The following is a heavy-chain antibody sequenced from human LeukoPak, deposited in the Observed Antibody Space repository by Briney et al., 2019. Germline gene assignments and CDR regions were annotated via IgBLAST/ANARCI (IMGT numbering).Heavy chain of an antibody. D-gene: IGHD2-15*01. CDR3: ARRYCSGGTCYFDY. Sequence: GESLKISCQVSGYTFTSSWIGWLRQMPGKGLEWMGIIYPADSDTRYKPSFEGQVAISADKSISTAYLQWSSLKASDTAMYYCARRYCSGGTCYFDYWGQGTLVTVSS. J-gene: IGHJ4*02. CDR2: IYPADSDT. CDR1: GYTFTSSW. V-gene: IGHV5-51*01.